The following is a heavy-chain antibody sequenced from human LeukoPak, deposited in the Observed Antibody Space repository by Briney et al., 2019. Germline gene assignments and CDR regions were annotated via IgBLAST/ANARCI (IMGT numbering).Heavy chain of an antibody. V-gene: IGHV3-11*01. CDR3: ARVSRGYYSGTSCPGWFDP. CDR1: GFTFSDYY. CDR2: ISSSGSTI. D-gene: IGHD2-2*01. Sequence: GGSLRLSCAASGFTFSDYYMSWIRQAPGKGLEWVSYISSSGSTIYYADSVKGRFTISRDNAKNSLYLQMNSLRAEDTAVYYCARVSRGYYSGTSCPGWFDPWGQGILVTVSS. J-gene: IGHJ5*02.